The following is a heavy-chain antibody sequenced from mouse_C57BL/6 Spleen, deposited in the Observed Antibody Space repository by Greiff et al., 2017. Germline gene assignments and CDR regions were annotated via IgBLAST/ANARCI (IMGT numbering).Heavy chain of an antibody. D-gene: IGHD1-1*01. V-gene: IGHV1-39*01. CDR1: GYSFTDYN. J-gene: IGHJ2*01. CDR2: INPNYGTT. CDR3: AREDLLRYYFDY. Sequence: EVKLMESGPELVKPGASVKISCKASGYSFTDYNMNWVKQSNGKSLEWIGVINPNYGTTSYNQKFKGKATLTVDQSSSTAYMQLNSLTSEDSAVYYCAREDLLRYYFDYWGQGTTLTVSS.